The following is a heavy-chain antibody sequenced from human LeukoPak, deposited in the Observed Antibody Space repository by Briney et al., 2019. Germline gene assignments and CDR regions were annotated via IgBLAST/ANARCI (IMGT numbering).Heavy chain of an antibody. CDR3: AKFYPYFDY. Sequence: PGGSLRLSCAASGFTFNSYAMTWVRQAPGKGLEWVSGITAGGDNTYYADSVKGRFTISRDNSKNTLYLQMNSLRAEDTAVYYCAKFYPYFDYWGQGTLVTVSS. J-gene: IGHJ4*02. CDR2: ITAGGDNT. D-gene: IGHD2/OR15-2a*01. V-gene: IGHV3-23*01. CDR1: GFTFNSYA.